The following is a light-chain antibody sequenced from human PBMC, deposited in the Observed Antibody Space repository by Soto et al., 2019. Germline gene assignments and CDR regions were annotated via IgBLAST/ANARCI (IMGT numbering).Light chain of an antibody. CDR2: EGS. Sequence: QSVLTQPASVSGSPGQSITISCTGTSSDVGTYNLVSWYQHHPGKAPKLMIYEGSKRPSGVSNRFSGSKSGITASLTISGLQAEDEADYYCCSYAGSSTVYVFGTGTKLTVL. J-gene: IGLJ1*01. CDR1: SSDVGTYNL. V-gene: IGLV2-23*01. CDR3: CSYAGSSTVYV.